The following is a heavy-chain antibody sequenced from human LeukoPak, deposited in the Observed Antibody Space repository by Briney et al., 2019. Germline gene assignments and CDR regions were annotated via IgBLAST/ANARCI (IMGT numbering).Heavy chain of an antibody. D-gene: IGHD3-3*02. CDR3: ARSGFSRQLYY. Sequence: SSETLSLTCAVYGGSFSGYYWSWIRQPPGKGLEWIGEINHSGSTNYNPSLKSRVTISVDTSKNQFSLKLSSVTAADTAVYYCARSGFSRQLYYWGQGTLVTVSS. V-gene: IGHV4-34*01. CDR1: GGSFSGYY. CDR2: INHSGST. J-gene: IGHJ4*02.